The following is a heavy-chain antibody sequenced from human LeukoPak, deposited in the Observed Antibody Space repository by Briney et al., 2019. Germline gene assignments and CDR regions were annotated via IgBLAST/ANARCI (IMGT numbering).Heavy chain of an antibody. Sequence: GGSLRLSCTASGFTFNTYAMSWVRQPPGKGLEWVSVISSSGGSTYYTGSVKGRFTISRDNSRNTLYLQMDSLRAEDTAVYYCAKDSSGDFWGGYYPFDIWGQGTVVTVSS. D-gene: IGHD3-3*01. CDR3: AKDSSGDFWGGYYPFDI. CDR2: ISSSGGST. CDR1: GFTFNTYA. V-gene: IGHV3-23*01. J-gene: IGHJ3*02.